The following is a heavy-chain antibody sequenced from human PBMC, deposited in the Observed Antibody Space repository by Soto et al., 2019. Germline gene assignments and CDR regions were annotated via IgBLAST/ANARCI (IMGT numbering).Heavy chain of an antibody. J-gene: IGHJ6*02. CDR3: ARAPYCISTSCNYYYYYGMDV. V-gene: IGHV1-18*01. CDR1: GYTFTSYG. CDR2: ISAYNGNT. Sequence: QVQLVQSGAEVKKPGASVKVSCKASGYTFTSYGISWVRQAPGQGLEWMGWISAYNGNTNYAQKLQGRVTMTTDTSTSTAYMELRSLRSDDTAVYYCARAPYCISTSCNYYYYYGMDVWGQGTTVTVSS. D-gene: IGHD2-2*01.